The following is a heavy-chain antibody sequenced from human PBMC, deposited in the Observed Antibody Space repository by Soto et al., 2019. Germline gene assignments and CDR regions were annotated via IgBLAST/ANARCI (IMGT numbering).Heavy chain of an antibody. D-gene: IGHD1-26*01. V-gene: IGHV3-7*05. CDR3: ARGGSHSSDS. CDR1: GFTFSDFW. CDR2: IKEDGSET. J-gene: IGHJ4*02. Sequence: EVQLVESGGNLVQPGGSLRLSCAASGFTFSDFWMSWVRRAPGRGLEWVANIKEDGSETYYVDSVEGRFTISRDNAKKSLYLQMIILRAEDTALYYCARGGSHSSDSWGQGALVTVSS.